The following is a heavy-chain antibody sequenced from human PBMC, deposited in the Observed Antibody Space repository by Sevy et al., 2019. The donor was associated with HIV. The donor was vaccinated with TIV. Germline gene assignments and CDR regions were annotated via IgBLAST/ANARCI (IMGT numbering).Heavy chain of an antibody. J-gene: IGHJ5*02. CDR2: IIPIFGTA. Sequence: SVKVSCKASGGTFSSYAISWVRQAPGQGLEWMGGIIPIFGTANYAQKFQGRVTITADESTSTAYMELSSLRSEDTAVYYCARGFEAYDSSGYRGWFDPWGQGTLVTVSS. D-gene: IGHD3-22*01. CDR1: GGTFSSYA. V-gene: IGHV1-69*13. CDR3: ARGFEAYDSSGYRGWFDP.